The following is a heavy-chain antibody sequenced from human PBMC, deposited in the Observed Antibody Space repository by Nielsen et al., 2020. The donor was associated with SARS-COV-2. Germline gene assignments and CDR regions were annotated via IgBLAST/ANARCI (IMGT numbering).Heavy chain of an antibody. J-gene: IGHJ4*02. CDR2: IIPIFGTA. CDR1: GGTFSSYA. CDR3: ARIRTWIQLWTTGY. D-gene: IGHD5-18*01. V-gene: IGHV1-69*13. Sequence: SVKVSCKASGGTFSSYAISWVRQAPGQGLEWMGGIIPIFGTANYAQKFQGRVTITADESASTAYMELSSLRSEDTAVYYCARIRTWIQLWTTGYWGQGTLVTVSS.